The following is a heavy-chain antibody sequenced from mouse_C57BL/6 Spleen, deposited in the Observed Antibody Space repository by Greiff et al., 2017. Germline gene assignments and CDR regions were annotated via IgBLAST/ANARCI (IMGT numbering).Heavy chain of an antibody. CDR1: GYAFSSYW. CDR2: IYPGDGDT. J-gene: IGHJ4*01. D-gene: IGHD2-3*01. Sequence: VKVVESGAELVKPGASVKISCKASGYAFSSYWMNWVKQRPGKGLEGIGQIYPGDGDTNYNGKFKGKATLTADKSSSTAYMQLSSLTSEDSAVYFCAREDGYYAMDYWGQGTSVTVSS. V-gene: IGHV1-80*01. CDR3: AREDGYYAMDY.